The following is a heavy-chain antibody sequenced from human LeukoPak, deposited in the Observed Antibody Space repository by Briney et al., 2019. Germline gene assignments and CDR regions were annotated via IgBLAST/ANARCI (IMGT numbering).Heavy chain of an antibody. Sequence: SETLSLTCAVSGGSISSSNWWSWVRQPPGKGLEWIGEIYHSGSTNYNPSLKSRVTISVDKSKNQFSLKLSSVTAADTAVYYCARGKNYYGSGSYYYYYYYYMDVWGKGTTVTVSS. J-gene: IGHJ6*03. CDR3: ARGKNYYGSGSYYYYYYYYMDV. D-gene: IGHD3-10*01. CDR2: IYHSGST. CDR1: GGSISSSNW. V-gene: IGHV4-4*02.